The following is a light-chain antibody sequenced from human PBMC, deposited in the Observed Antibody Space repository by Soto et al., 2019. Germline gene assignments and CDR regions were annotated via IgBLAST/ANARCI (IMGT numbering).Light chain of an antibody. CDR2: GNT. J-gene: IGLJ3*02. CDR1: SSNIRAGYD. Sequence: QSVLTQPPSVSGAPGQRVTISCTGSSSNIRAGYDVHWYQQLPGTAPKLLVSGNTNRPSGVPDRFSGSKSGTSASLAITGLQAEDEADYYCQSYDSSLSYWVFGGGTKVTVL. CDR3: QSYDSSLSYWV. V-gene: IGLV1-40*01.